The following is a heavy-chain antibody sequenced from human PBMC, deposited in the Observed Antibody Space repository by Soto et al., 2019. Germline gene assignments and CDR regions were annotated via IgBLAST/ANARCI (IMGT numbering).Heavy chain of an antibody. CDR2: ISYDGSNK. J-gene: IGHJ4*02. Sequence: GGSLRLSCAASGFTFSSYGMHWVRQAPGKGLEWVAVISYDGSNKYYADSVKGRFTISRDNSKNTLYLQMNSLRAEDTAVYYCAKGIAAAGTVGHFDYWGQGTLVTAPQ. D-gene: IGHD6-13*01. V-gene: IGHV3-30*18. CDR3: AKGIAAAGTVGHFDY. CDR1: GFTFSSYG.